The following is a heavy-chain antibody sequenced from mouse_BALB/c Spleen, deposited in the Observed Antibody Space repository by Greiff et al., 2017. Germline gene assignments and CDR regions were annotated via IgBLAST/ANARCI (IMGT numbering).Heavy chain of an antibody. D-gene: IGHD2-3*01. CDR1: GYTFSSYW. CDR3: ASGLYDGYCAY. J-gene: IGHJ3*01. V-gene: IGHV1-9*01. Sequence: VKVVESGAELMKPGASVKISCKATGYTFSSYWIACVKQRPGHGLEWIGEILPGSGSTNYNEKFTGKATFTADTSSNTAYMQLSSLTSEDSAVYCCASGLYDGYCAYWGQGTLVTVSA. CDR2: ILPGSGST.